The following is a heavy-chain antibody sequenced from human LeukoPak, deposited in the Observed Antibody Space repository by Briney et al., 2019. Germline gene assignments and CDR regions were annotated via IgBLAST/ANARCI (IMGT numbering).Heavy chain of an antibody. Sequence: GRSLRLSCAAPGFTFSSYGMHWVRQAPGKGLEWVAVIWYDGSNKYYADSVKGRFTISRDNSKNTLYLQMNSLRAEDTAVYYCARDAGSYYFDYWGQGTLVTVSS. CDR3: ARDAGSYYFDY. J-gene: IGHJ4*02. V-gene: IGHV3-33*01. CDR2: IWYDGSNK. CDR1: GFTFSSYG. D-gene: IGHD1-26*01.